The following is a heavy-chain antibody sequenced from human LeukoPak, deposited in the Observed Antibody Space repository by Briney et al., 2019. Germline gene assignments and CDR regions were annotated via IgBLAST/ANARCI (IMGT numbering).Heavy chain of an antibody. D-gene: IGHD4-23*01. CDR2: ISDSGDAT. J-gene: IGHJ4*02. CDR1: GFIFSYYG. CDR3: AKERGHSKPFDY. V-gene: IGHV3-23*01. Sequence: HSGGSLRLSCEVSGFIFSYYGMNWVRQAPGKGLEWVSAISDSGDATYYADSVKGRFTISRDNSEGTLYLQMNNLRAEDTALYYCAKERGHSKPFDYWGQGILVTVSS.